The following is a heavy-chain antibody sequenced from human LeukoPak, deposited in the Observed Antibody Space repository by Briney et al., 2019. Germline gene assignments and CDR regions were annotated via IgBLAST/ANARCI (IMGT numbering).Heavy chain of an antibody. Sequence: GASVKVSCKASGYTFTGYYMHWVRQAPGQGLEWMGWINPNSGGTNYAQKFQGRVTMTRDTSISTAYMELSRLRSDDTAVYYCATHTAKESEPYYFDYWGQGTLVTVSS. CDR1: GYTFTGYY. J-gene: IGHJ4*02. D-gene: IGHD5-18*01. CDR2: INPNSGGT. CDR3: ATHTAKESEPYYFDY. V-gene: IGHV1-2*02.